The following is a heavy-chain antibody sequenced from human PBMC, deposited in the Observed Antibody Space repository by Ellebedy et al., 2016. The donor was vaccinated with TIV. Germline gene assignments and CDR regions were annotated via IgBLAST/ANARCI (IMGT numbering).Heavy chain of an antibody. V-gene: IGHV3-9*01. CDR2: ISWNSGSI. D-gene: IGHD6-19*01. J-gene: IGHJ4*02. CDR3: AKDRELTGYSSGWYGGGLDY. Sequence: GGSLRLXXAASGFTFDDYAMHWVRQAPGQGLEWVSGISWNSGSIGYADSVKGRFTISRDNAKNSLYLQMNSLRAEDTALYYCAKDRELTGYSSGWYGGGLDYWGQGTLVTVSS. CDR1: GFTFDDYA.